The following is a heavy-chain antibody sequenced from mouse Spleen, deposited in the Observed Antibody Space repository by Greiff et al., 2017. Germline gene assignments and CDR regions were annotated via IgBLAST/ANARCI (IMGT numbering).Heavy chain of an antibody. Sequence: VQLQQSGAELVRPGASVKLSCKASGYTFTDYYINWVKQRPGQGLEWIARIYPGSGNTYYNEKFKGKATLTADKSSSTAYMELRSLTSEDSAVYYCTRWSYYGSHWYFDVWGAGTTVTVSS. CDR2: IYPGSGNT. D-gene: IGHD1-1*01. J-gene: IGHJ1*01. CDR3: TRWSYYGSHWYFDV. V-gene: IGHV1-76*01. CDR1: GYTFTDYY.